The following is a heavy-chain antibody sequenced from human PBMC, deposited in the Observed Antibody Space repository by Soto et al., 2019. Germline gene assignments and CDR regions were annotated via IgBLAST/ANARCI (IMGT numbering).Heavy chain of an antibody. D-gene: IGHD3-10*01. CDR1: GGSFSGYY. J-gene: IGHJ4*02. Sequence: SETLSLTCAVYGGSFSGYYWSWIRQPPGKGLEWIGEINHSGSTHYHPSLKSRVTISIDTSKNQFSLKLSSVTAADTAVYYCASRVLLWFGELSQFDYWGQGTLVTVSS. V-gene: IGHV4-34*01. CDR2: INHSGST. CDR3: ASRVLLWFGELSQFDY.